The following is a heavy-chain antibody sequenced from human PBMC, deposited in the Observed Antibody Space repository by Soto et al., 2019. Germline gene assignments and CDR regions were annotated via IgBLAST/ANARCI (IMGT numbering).Heavy chain of an antibody. CDR2: IVPIYRTA. D-gene: IGHD6-13*01. J-gene: IGHJ4*02. CDR3: ARDSGATLSSS. V-gene: IGHV1-69*01. CDR1: GGTFSSYR. Sequence: QVQLVQSGAEVKKPGSSVKVSCKASGGTFSSYRINWVRQAPGQGLEWVGGIVPIYRTADYAQKFQGRVTITADESARTAYMELRRLKSQDTAGYYCARDSGATLSSSWGQGTLVTVSS.